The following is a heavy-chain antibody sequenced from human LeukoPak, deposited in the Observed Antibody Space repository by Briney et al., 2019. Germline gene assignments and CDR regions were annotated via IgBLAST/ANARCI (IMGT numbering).Heavy chain of an antibody. Sequence: GSLRLSCAASGFTFSDYYMSWIRQAPGKGLEWIGRIYTSGSTNYNPSLKSRVTISVDTSKNQFSLKLSSVTAADTAVYYCASGMYYYGSDDAFDIWGQGTMVTVSS. V-gene: IGHV4-4*08. D-gene: IGHD3-10*01. CDR3: ASGMYYYGSDDAFDI. J-gene: IGHJ3*02. CDR1: GFTFSDYY. CDR2: IYTSGST.